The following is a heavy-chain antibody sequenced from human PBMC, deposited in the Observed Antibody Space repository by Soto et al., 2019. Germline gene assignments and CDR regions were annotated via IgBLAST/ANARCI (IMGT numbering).Heavy chain of an antibody. CDR2: MNPGSGDT. J-gene: IGHJ5*02. V-gene: IGHV1-2*02. Sequence: ASVKVSCKASGYTFTGYYMHWVRQATGQGLEWMGWMNPGSGDTGYAQKFQGRVTMTRDISIATAYMELSSLRSDDTAIYYCARRETFGSLNWFAPGGRGTLVPVSS. CDR1: GYTFTGYY. D-gene: IGHD3-10*01. CDR3: ARRETFGSLNWFAP.